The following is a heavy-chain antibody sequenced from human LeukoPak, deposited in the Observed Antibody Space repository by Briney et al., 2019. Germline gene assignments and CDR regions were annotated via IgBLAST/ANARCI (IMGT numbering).Heavy chain of an antibody. CDR1: GFTFSSYE. D-gene: IGHD6-19*01. J-gene: IGHJ4*02. CDR2: ISSRGITI. Sequence: GGSLRLSCAASGFTFSSYEMNWVRQAPGKGLEWVSYISSRGITIYYADSVRGRFAISRDNAKNSLYLQMNSLRAEDTAVYYCARDQGLLVVAGRFGYWGQGTLVTVSS. CDR3: ARDQGLLVVAGRFGY. V-gene: IGHV3-48*03.